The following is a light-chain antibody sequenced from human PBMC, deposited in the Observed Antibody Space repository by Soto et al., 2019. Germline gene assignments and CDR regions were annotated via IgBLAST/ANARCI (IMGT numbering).Light chain of an antibody. V-gene: IGLV2-8*01. CDR1: SSDVGGYNY. Sequence: QSALTQPPSASGSPGQSVTISCIGTSSDVGGYNYVSWYQQHPGKAPKLTIYEVSKRPSGVPDRFSGSKSGNTASLTVSGLQAEYEADYYCSSYAASNNLGVFGGGTKVTAL. CDR3: SSYAASNNLGV. CDR2: EVS. J-gene: IGLJ2*01.